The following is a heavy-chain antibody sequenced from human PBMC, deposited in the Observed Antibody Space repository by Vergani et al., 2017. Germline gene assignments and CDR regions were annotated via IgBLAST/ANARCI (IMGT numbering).Heavy chain of an antibody. V-gene: IGHV5-51*03. CDR3: ARGEYCSGGSCYFFAHYYGMDV. D-gene: IGHD2-15*01. Sequence: EVQLVQSGAEVKTPGESLKISCKGSGYSFTSYWIGWVRQMPGKGLEWMGIIYPGDSDTRYSPSFQGQVTISADKSISTAYLQWSSLKASDTAMYYCARGEYCSGGSCYFFAHYYGMDVWGQGTTVTVSS. CDR2: IYPGDSDT. CDR1: GYSFTSYW. J-gene: IGHJ6*02.